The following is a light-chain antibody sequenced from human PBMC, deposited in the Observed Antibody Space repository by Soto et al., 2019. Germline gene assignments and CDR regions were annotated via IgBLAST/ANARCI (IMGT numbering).Light chain of an antibody. CDR1: QSISSW. CDR2: KAS. Sequence: DIQMTQSPSTLSASVGDRVTITCRASQSISSWLAWYQQKPGKAPKLLIYKASSLESGVRSRFSGSGSGTEFTLTISSLQPDDFATYYCQQYNSYSPITFGGGTKVEIK. J-gene: IGKJ4*01. V-gene: IGKV1-5*03. CDR3: QQYNSYSPIT.